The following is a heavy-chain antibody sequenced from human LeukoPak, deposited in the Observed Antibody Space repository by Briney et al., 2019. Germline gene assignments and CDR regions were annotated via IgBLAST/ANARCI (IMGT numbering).Heavy chain of an antibody. D-gene: IGHD6-6*01. Sequence: ASVKVSCKTSGYTFIAYYLHWVRQAPGQGLEWMGWLNPGPGGTLYAQKFQGRVTVTRDMSISTAYMELSRLRSDDTAVYYCARSGRLLRNGDQNWFDPWGQGTLVTVSS. CDR3: ARSGRLLRNGDQNWFDP. J-gene: IGHJ5*02. CDR1: GYTFIAYY. V-gene: IGHV1-2*02. CDR2: LNPGPGGT.